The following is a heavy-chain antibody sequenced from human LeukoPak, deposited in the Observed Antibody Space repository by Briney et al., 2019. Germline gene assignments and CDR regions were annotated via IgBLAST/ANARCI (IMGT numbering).Heavy chain of an antibody. CDR3: AKESETTGGGSDFDY. Sequence: PGGSLRLSCAASGFTFSSYGMHWVRQAPGKGLEWVAVISYDGSNKYYADSVKGRFTISRDNSKNTLYLQMNSLRAEDTAVYYCAKESETTGGGSDFDYWGQGTLVTVSS. CDR2: ISYDGSNK. D-gene: IGHD2-8*02. V-gene: IGHV3-30*18. CDR1: GFTFSSYG. J-gene: IGHJ4*02.